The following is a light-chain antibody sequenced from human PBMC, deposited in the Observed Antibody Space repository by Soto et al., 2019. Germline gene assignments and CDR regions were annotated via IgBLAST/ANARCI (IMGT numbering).Light chain of an antibody. V-gene: IGLV1-40*01. Sequence: QSVLTQPPSVSGAPGQRVTISCTGSSSNIGAAYDVHWYQQVPGTAPKLLIYGNSNRPSGVPDRFSGSKSGTSASLAITGLQAEDEADYYCQSYDSSLSGYVFGTGTKLTVL. CDR3: QSYDSSLSGYV. J-gene: IGLJ1*01. CDR1: SSNIGAAYD. CDR2: GNS.